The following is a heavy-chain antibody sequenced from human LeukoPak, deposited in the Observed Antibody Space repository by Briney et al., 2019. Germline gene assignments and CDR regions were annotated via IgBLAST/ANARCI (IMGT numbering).Heavy chain of an antibody. Sequence: SETLSLTCTVSGGSISSSSYYWGWIRQPPGKGLEWIGSIYYSGSTYYNPSLKSRVTISVDTSKNQFSLKLSSVTAADTAVYYCARDPSRGGYGYGVYNWFDPWGQGTLVTVSS. CDR1: GGSISSSSYY. J-gene: IGHJ5*02. CDR2: IYYSGST. V-gene: IGHV4-39*07. CDR3: ARDPSRGGYGYGVYNWFDP. D-gene: IGHD5-18*01.